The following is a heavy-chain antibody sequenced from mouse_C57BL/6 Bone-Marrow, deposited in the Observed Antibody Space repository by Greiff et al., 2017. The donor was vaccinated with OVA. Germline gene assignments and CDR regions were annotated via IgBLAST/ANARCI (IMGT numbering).Heavy chain of an antibody. Sequence: EVQLQQSGPELVKPGASVKISCKASGYSFTGYYMNWVKQSPEKSLEWIGEINPSTGGTTYNQKFKAKATLTVDKSSSTAYMQLKSLTSEDSAVYYCARRYYWGQGTTLTVSS. J-gene: IGHJ2*01. CDR1: GYSFTGYY. CDR2: INPSTGGT. V-gene: IGHV1-42*01. D-gene: IGHD2-14*01. CDR3: ARRYY.